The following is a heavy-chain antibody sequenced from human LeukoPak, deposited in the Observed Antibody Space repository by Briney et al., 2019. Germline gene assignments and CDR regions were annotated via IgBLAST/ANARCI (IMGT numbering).Heavy chain of an antibody. CDR2: INPSGGST. Sequence: ASVKVSCKASGYTFTSYYMHWVRQAPGQGLEWMGIINPSGGSTSYAQKFQGRVTMTRDTSTSTVYMELSSLRSEDTAVYYCARADDILTGSIGPPDYWGQGTLVTVSS. D-gene: IGHD3-9*01. CDR3: ARADDILTGSIGPPDY. CDR1: GYTFTSYY. J-gene: IGHJ4*02. V-gene: IGHV1-46*01.